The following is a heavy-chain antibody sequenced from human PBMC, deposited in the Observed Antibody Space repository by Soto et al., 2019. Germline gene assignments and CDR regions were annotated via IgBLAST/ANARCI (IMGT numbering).Heavy chain of an antibody. CDR1: GYTFTAYG. Sequence: QVHLVQSGAEVKKPGASVRVSCKASGYTFTAYGISWVRQAPGQGLEWLGWISTSNGNTNYAHNVQGRVTMTTDTSTSTAVMELWSLRSDDTAVYYCARDVPDTNLFYYYYGMDAWGQGTTVTVSS. J-gene: IGHJ6*02. CDR2: ISTSNGNT. V-gene: IGHV1-18*01. CDR3: ARDVPDTNLFYYYYGMDA. D-gene: IGHD3-10*01.